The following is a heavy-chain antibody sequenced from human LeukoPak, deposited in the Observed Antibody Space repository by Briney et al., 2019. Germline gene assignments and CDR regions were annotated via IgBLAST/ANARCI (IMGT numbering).Heavy chain of an antibody. Sequence: GGSLRLSCAASGFTFSTYSMNWVRQAPGKGLEWVSYISSSISTVYYAGPVRGRFTISRDNAKNSLYLQMNSLRDEDTAVYYCARGCSPGTCSPFDYWGQGTLVTVSS. CDR3: ARGCSPGTCSPFDY. CDR2: ISSSISTV. D-gene: IGHD2-15*01. CDR1: GFTFSTYS. V-gene: IGHV3-48*02. J-gene: IGHJ4*02.